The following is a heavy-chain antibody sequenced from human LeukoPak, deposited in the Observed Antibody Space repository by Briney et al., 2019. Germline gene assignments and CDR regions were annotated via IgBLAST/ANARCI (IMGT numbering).Heavy chain of an antibody. CDR1: GGSISSGGYS. J-gene: IGHJ3*02. CDR2: IYHSGST. Sequence: SETLSLTCAVSGGSISSGGYSWRWIRQPPGKGLEWIGDIYHSGSTYYNPSLKSRVTISVDRSKNQFSLKLSSVTAADTAVYYCARDLDDYGGNSGAFDIWGQGTMVTVSS. V-gene: IGHV4-30-2*01. CDR3: ARDLDDYGGNSGAFDI. D-gene: IGHD4-23*01.